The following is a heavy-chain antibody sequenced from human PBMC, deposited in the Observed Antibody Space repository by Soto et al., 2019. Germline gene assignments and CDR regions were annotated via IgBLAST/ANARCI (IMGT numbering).Heavy chain of an antibody. CDR3: ARDYSPNYYDSSGYHLDY. D-gene: IGHD3-22*01. J-gene: IGHJ4*02. V-gene: IGHV3-33*01. CDR1: GFTFSSDG. Sequence: GGSLRLSCAASGFTFSSDGMHWVRQAPGKGLEWVAVIWYDGSNKYYADSVKGRFTISRDNSKNTLYLQMNSLRAEDTAVYYCARDYSPNYYDSSGYHLDYWGQGTLVTVSS. CDR2: IWYDGSNK.